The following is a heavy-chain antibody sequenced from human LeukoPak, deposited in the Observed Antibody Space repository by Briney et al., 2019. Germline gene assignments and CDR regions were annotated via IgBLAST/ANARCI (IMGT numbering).Heavy chain of an antibody. J-gene: IGHJ4*02. V-gene: IGHV4-61*02. CDR1: GGSISSGSYY. Sequence: SQTLFLTCTVSGGSISSGSYYWSWIRQPAGKGLEWIGRIYTSGSTNYNPSLKSRVTISVDTSKNQFSLKLSSVTAADTAVYYCASGKLGGDDYWGQGTLVTVSS. CDR2: IYTSGST. CDR3: ASGKLGGDDY. D-gene: IGHD2-21*02.